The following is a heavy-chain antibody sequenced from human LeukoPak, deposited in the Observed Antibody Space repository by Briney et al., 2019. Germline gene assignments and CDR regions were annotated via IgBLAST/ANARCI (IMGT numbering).Heavy chain of an antibody. J-gene: IGHJ5*02. CDR2: IYYSGST. CDR3: AGQGQLVFNWFDP. V-gene: IGHV4-39*01. Sequence: PSETLSLTCTVSGGSISSSSYYWGWIRQPPGKGLEWIGSIYYSGSTYYNPSLKSRVTISVDTSKNQFSLKLSSVTAADTAVYYCAGQGQLVFNWFDPWGQGTLVTVSS. CDR1: GGSISSSSYY. D-gene: IGHD6-6*01.